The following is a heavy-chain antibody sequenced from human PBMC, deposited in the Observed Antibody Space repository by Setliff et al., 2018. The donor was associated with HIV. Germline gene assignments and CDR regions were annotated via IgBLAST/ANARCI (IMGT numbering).Heavy chain of an antibody. CDR2: IYYSGST. Sequence: SETLSLTCTVSGGSISSGNYYWSWIRQHPGKGLDWIWYIYYSGSTYYNPSLKSRVTMSVDTSKNQFSLKLSSVTAADTAVYYCAREGARHYGSGRYHSWFDPWGQGTQVTVSS. J-gene: IGHJ5*02. V-gene: IGHV4-31*03. CDR3: AREGARHYGSGRYHSWFDP. D-gene: IGHD3-10*01. CDR1: GGSISSGNYY.